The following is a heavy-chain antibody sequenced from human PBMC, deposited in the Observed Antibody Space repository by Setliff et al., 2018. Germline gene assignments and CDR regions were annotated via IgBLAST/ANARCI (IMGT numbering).Heavy chain of an antibody. CDR2: ISSSSSYI. D-gene: IGHD5-18*01. J-gene: IGHJ4*02. CDR1: GFTFSSYS. CDR3: ARAPPYSFGRIDY. Sequence: GGSLRLSCAASGFTFSSYSMNWVRQAPGKGLEWVSSISSSSSYIYYADSVKGRFTISRDNAKNSLYLQMNSLRAEDTAVYHCARAPPYSFGRIDYWGQGTLVTVSS. V-gene: IGHV3-21*01.